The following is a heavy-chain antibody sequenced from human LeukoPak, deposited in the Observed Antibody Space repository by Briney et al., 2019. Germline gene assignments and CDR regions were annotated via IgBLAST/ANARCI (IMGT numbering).Heavy chain of an antibody. CDR2: INSNGGST. CDR3: VKGTSTKYYYYGMDV. CDR1: GFTFSNYA. V-gene: IGHV3-64D*06. D-gene: IGHD2-2*01. J-gene: IGHJ6*02. Sequence: PGGSLRLSCAASGFTFSNYATHWVCQAPGKGLEYVAGINSNGGSTFYADSVKGRFTMSGDNSKNTLYLQMSSLRAEDTAVYYCVKGTSTKYYYYGMDVWGQGTTVTVSS.